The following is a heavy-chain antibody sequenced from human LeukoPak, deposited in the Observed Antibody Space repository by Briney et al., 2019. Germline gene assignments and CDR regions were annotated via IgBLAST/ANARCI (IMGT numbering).Heavy chain of an antibody. J-gene: IGHJ4*02. CDR2: ISAYNGNT. V-gene: IGHV1-18*01. CDR3: ARGGKSSSTSPMVDY. Sequence: ASVKVSCKASGYTFTSYGISWVRQASGQGLEWMGWISAYNGNTNYAQKLQGRVTMTTDTSTSTAYMELRSLRSDDTAVYYCARGGKSSSTSPMVDYWGQGTLVTVSS. D-gene: IGHD2-2*01. CDR1: GYTFTSYG.